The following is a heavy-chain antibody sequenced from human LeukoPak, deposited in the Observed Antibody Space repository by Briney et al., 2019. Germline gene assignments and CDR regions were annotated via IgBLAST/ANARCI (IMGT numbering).Heavy chain of an antibody. CDR2: IKPDGSVQ. J-gene: IGHJ4*02. D-gene: IGHD3-22*01. Sequence: PGGSLRLSCAASGFTFSNYWMSWVRQAPGKGPEWVANIKPDGSVQNYVDSVKGRFTISRDNAKDSLYLQMNSLRAEDTAVYYCAKVGDYYDSSGYYKPRDAPNPFDYWGQGTLVTVSS. V-gene: IGHV3-7*03. CDR3: AKVGDYYDSSGYYKPRDAPNPFDY. CDR1: GFTFSNYW.